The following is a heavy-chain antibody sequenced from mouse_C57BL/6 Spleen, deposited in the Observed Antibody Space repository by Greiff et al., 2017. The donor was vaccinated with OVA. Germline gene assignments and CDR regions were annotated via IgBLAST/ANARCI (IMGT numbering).Heavy chain of an antibody. Sequence: DVQLQESGPGLVKPSQSLSLTCSVTGYSITTGYYWNWLRQFPGNKLECMGYISYDGSNNYNPSLKNRISITRATSKNQFFLKLNSATTEDTATYYCAREELRVHWYFDVWGTGTTVTVSS. J-gene: IGHJ1*03. CDR3: AREELRVHWYFDV. V-gene: IGHV3-6*01. D-gene: IGHD1-1*01. CDR2: ISYDGSN. CDR1: GYSITTGYY.